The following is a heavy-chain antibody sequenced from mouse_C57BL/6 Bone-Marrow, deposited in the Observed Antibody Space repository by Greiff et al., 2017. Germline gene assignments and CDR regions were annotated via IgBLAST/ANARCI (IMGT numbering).Heavy chain of an antibody. Sequence: EVQLVESGGGLVKPGGSLKLSCAASGFTFSDYGMHWVRQAPEKGLEWVAYISSGSSTIYYADTVKGRFTISRDNANTTLFLQMTSLRSEAAAMYYCAVSYYDSRRYFDVWGTGTTVTVTS. CDR1: GFTFSDYG. CDR2: ISSGSSTI. D-gene: IGHD1-1*01. V-gene: IGHV5-17*01. J-gene: IGHJ1*03. CDR3: AVSYYDSRRYFDV.